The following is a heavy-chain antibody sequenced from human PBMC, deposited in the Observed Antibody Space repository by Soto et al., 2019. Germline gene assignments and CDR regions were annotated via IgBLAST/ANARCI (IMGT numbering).Heavy chain of an antibody. J-gene: IGHJ6*02. D-gene: IGHD3-16*01. CDR1: GFSFSSYA. Sequence: GGSLRLSCAASGFSFSSYAMSWVRQAPGKGLEWVSGMSGTTRATYYAVSLRGQFTISRDNSKNTLYLQLNSRRAEDTAIYFCARQAGGGSCGYCYYYDLDDWGQGTTVTVSS. CDR2: MSGTTRAT. V-gene: IGHV3-23*01. CDR3: ARQAGGGSCGYCYYYDLDD.